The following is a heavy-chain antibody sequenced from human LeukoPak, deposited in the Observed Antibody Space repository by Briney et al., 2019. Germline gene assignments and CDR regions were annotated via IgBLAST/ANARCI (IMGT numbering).Heavy chain of an antibody. CDR1: GFTFSSYW. J-gene: IGHJ4*02. D-gene: IGHD5-18*01. V-gene: IGHV3-74*01. CDR2: INSDGSST. CDR3: AREFKSYTAMVCYFDY. Sequence: PGGSLRLSCAASGFTFSSYWMHWVRQAPGKGLVWVSRINSDGSSTSYADSVKGRFTISRDNSKNTLYLQMNSLRAEDTAVYYCAREFKSYTAMVCYFDYWGQGTLVTVSS.